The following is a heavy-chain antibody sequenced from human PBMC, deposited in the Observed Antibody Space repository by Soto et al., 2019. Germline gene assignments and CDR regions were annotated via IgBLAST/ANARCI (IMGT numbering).Heavy chain of an antibody. D-gene: IGHD6-13*01. CDR1: GISVRNDY. Sequence: EVRLVESGGDLVQPGGSLRLSCEASGISVRNDYMTWVRQAPGRGLEWVSVIYRDDSTYYADSVKGRFTISRDKSKNTIYLQMNGLRAEDSAVYYCASDHGDSWPLHWGQGTLVIVSS. CDR3: ASDHGDSWPLH. CDR2: IYRDDST. J-gene: IGHJ4*02. V-gene: IGHV3-66*01.